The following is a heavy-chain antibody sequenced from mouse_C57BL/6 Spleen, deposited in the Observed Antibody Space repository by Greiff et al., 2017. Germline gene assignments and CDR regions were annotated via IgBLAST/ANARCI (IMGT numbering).Heavy chain of an antibody. D-gene: IGHD2-3*01. V-gene: IGHV1-63*01. CDR2: IYPGGGYT. Sequence: VKLMESGAELVRPGTSVKMSCKASGYTFTNYWIGWAKQRPGHGLEWIGDIYPGGGYTNYNEKFKGKATLTADKSSSTAYMQFSSLTSEDSAIYYCARRGGYYAFDYWGQGTTLTVSS. CDR3: ARRGGYYAFDY. CDR1: GYTFTNYW. J-gene: IGHJ2*01.